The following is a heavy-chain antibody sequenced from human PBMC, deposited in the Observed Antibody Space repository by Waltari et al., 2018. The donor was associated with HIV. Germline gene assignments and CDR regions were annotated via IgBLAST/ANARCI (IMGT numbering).Heavy chain of an antibody. CDR1: GYNFINYG. CDR3: ARDRYCTSNICDMGLSYFDN. CDR2: ISPYNANT. Sequence: QVQLVQSAAEVKKPGASVKVSCKASGYNFINYGISWVRQAPGQGLEWMGWISPYNANTKYAQKIQGRVTMTTETSTSTVYMELRSLRSDDTAVYYCARDRYCTSNICDMGLSYFDNWGQGTLVTVSS. V-gene: IGHV1-18*01. J-gene: IGHJ4*02. D-gene: IGHD2-8*01.